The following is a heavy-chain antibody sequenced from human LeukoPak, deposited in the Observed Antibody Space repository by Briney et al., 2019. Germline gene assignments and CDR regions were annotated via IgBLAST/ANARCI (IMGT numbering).Heavy chain of an antibody. D-gene: IGHD3-10*01. CDR2: INGDGSTT. V-gene: IGHV3-74*01. J-gene: IGHJ5*02. Sequence: GGSLRLSCAASGFTFSSYWMHWVSHAPGKGLVWVSRINGDGSTTTYVDSVKGRFTIYRDNAKNTVYLQMNSLRVEDTAVYYCATVRSGSWDWFDPWGQGTLVTVSS. CDR1: GFTFSSYW. CDR3: ATVRSGSWDWFDP.